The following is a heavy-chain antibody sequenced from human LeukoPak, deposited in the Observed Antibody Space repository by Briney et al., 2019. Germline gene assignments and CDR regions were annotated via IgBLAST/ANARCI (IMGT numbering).Heavy chain of an antibody. CDR3: ARVTGYSSGWYVGY. J-gene: IGHJ4*02. CDR1: GGSISSSSYY. V-gene: IGHV4-39*01. Sequence: PSETLSLTCTVSGGSISSSSYYWGWIRQPPGEGLEWIGSIYYSGSTYYNPSLKSRVTISVDTSKNQFSLKLSSVTAADTAVYYCARVTGYSSGWYVGYWGQGTLVTVSS. D-gene: IGHD6-19*01. CDR2: IYYSGST.